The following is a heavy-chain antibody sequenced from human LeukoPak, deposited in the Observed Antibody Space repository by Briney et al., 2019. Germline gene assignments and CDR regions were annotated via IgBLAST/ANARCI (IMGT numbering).Heavy chain of an antibody. CDR3: ARDIGITARPRAAFDI. D-gene: IGHD6-6*01. CDR1: GYTFTGYY. CDR2: INPNSGGT. J-gene: IGHJ3*02. Sequence: GASVKVSCKASGYTFTGYYMHWVRQAPGQGLEWMGWINPNSGGTNYAQKFQGRVTMTRDTSISTAYMELSRLRSDDTAVDYCARDIGITARPRAAFDIWGQGTMVTVSS. V-gene: IGHV1-2*02.